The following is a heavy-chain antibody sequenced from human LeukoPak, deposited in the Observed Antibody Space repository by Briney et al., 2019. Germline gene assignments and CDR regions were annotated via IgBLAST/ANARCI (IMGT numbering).Heavy chain of an antibody. V-gene: IGHV4-34*01. Sequence: SETLSLTCAVYGGSFSGYYWSWLRQPPGKGLEWIGEINHSGSTNYNPSLTSRVTISVDTSKNQFSLKLSSVTAADTAVYYCARAYATPRPYYYYGMDVWGQGTTVTVSS. CDR2: INHSGST. D-gene: IGHD4-17*01. CDR1: GGSFSGYY. J-gene: IGHJ6*02. CDR3: ARAYATPRPYYYYGMDV.